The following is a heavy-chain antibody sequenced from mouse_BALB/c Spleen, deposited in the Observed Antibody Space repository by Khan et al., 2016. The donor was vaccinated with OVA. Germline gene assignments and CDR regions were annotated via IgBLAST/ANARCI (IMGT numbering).Heavy chain of an antibody. J-gene: IGHJ3*01. D-gene: IGHD2-1*01. CDR3: TRRGLYGIFPY. V-gene: IGHV1-7*01. CDR2: INPATGYT. Sequence: QVQLKESGAELAKPGASVKMSCKASGYTFTPYWMHWVKQRPGQGLEWIGYINPATGYTKYNQKFKDKATLTTDKSSSTAYMQLSSLTSEDSAVYYGTRRGLYGIFPYWGQGTLVTVSA. CDR1: GYTFTPYW.